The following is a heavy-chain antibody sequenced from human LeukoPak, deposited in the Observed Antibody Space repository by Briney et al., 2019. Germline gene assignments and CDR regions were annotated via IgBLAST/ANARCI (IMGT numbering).Heavy chain of an antibody. J-gene: IGHJ6*02. CDR3: ARSGTRGAYDFWSGYYMGSYYYYGMDV. D-gene: IGHD3-3*01. V-gene: IGHV4-59*01. CDR2: IYYSGST. CDR1: GGSISSYY. Sequence: SETLSLACTVSGGSISSYYWSWIRQPPGKGLEWIGYIYYSGSTNYNPSLKTRVTISVDTSKNQFSLKLSSVTAADTAVYYRARSGTRGAYDFWSGYYMGSYYYYGMDVWGQGTTVTVSS.